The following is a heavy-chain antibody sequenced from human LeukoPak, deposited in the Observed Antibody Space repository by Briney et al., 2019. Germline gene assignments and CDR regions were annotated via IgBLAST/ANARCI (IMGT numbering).Heavy chain of an antibody. V-gene: IGHV5-51*01. CDR1: GGSFTKFW. J-gene: IGHJ4*02. D-gene: IGHD6-13*01. Sequence: GESLKISCEGSGGSFTKFWIGWVRQMPGKGLELMGIIYPGDSDTRYSPSFQGQVTISADKSISTAYLQWSSLKASDTAMYYCARYSSSWYSSYWGQGTLVTVSS. CDR3: ARYSSSWYSSY. CDR2: IYPGDSDT.